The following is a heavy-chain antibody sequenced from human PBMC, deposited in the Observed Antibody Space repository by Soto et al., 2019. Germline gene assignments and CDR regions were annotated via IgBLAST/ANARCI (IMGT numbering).Heavy chain of an antibody. J-gene: IGHJ6*02. Sequence: EVQLVESGGGLVQPGGSLRLSCAASGFTFSSYSMNWVRQAPGKGLEWVSYISSSSSTIYYADSVKGRFTISRDNAKNSLYLQMNSLRDEDTAVYYCARAEGYGDSTPDYYYYGMDVWGQGTTVTVSS. V-gene: IGHV3-48*02. CDR3: ARAEGYGDSTPDYYYYGMDV. D-gene: IGHD4-17*01. CDR1: GFTFSSYS. CDR2: ISSSSSTI.